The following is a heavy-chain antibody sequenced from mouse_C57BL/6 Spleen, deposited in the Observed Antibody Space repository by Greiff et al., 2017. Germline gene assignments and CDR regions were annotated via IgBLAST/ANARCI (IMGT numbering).Heavy chain of an antibody. J-gene: IGHJ4*01. Sequence: EVQRVESEGGLVQPGSSMKLSCTASGFTFSDYYMAWVRQVPEKGLEWVANINYDGSSTYYLDSLKSRFIISRDNAKNILYLQMSSLKSEDTATYYCARDLAGYAMDYWGQGTSVTVSS. V-gene: IGHV5-16*01. D-gene: IGHD1-1*01. CDR3: ARDLAGYAMDY. CDR1: GFTFSDYY. CDR2: INYDGSST.